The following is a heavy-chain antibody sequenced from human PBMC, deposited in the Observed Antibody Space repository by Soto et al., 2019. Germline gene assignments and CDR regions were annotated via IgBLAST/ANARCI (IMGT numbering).Heavy chain of an antibody. D-gene: IGHD6-13*01. Sequence: ASVKVSCKASGGTFSSYAISWVRQAPGQGLEWMGGIIPILGIANYAQKFQGRVTITADKSTSTAYMELSGLRSEDTAVYYCASTPPGYSSSWYAFDIWGQGTMVTVSS. V-gene: IGHV1-69*10. CDR2: IIPILGIA. CDR1: GGTFSSYA. J-gene: IGHJ3*02. CDR3: ASTPPGYSSSWYAFDI.